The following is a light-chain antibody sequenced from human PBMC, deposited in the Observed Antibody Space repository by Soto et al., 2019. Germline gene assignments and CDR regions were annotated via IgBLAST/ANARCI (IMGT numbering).Light chain of an antibody. J-gene: IGKJ1*01. CDR2: GAS. CDR1: PSVSSNY. CDR3: QQYGSSLWT. V-gene: IGKV3-20*01. Sequence: EIVLTQSPGTLSLSPGERATLSCRASPSVSSNYLAWYRQKSGQTPRVLIYGASSRAPGIPDRFSGSGSGTDFTLTISRLEPEDFGVYYCQQYGSSLWTFGQGTKVE.